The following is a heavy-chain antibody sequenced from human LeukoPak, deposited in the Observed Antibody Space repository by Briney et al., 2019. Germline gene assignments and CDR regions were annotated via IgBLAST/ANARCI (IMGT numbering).Heavy chain of an antibody. CDR2: INTNTGNP. CDR1: GYTFTSNA. J-gene: IGHJ4*02. D-gene: IGHD2-8*01. CDR3: ASFFCTSGLCYYLDY. V-gene: IGHV7-4-1*02. Sequence: ASVKVSCKASGYTFTSNALGWVRQAPGQGLEWMGWINTNTGNPTYAQGFTGRFVFSLDTSDNTAYLQISSLQAEDTAVYYCASFFCTSGLCYYLDYWGQGTLVSVSS.